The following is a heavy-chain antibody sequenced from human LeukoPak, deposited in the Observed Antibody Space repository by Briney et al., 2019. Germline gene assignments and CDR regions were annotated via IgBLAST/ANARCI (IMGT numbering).Heavy chain of an antibody. V-gene: IGHV1-69*13. CDR1: GGTFSSYA. J-gene: IGHJ4*02. Sequence: ASVKVSCKASGGTFSSYAISWVRQAPGQGLEWMGGIIPIFGTANYAQKFQGRVTITADESTSTAYMELSSLRSEDTAVYYCARARFFGGSSLYYFDYWGQGTLVTVSS. CDR3: ARARFFGGSSLYYFDY. CDR2: IIPIFGTA. D-gene: IGHD4-23*01.